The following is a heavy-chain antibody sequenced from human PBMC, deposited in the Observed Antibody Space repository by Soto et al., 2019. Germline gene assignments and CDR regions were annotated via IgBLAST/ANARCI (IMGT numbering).Heavy chain of an antibody. D-gene: IGHD2-21*02. V-gene: IGHV3-30*18. Sequence: QVQLVESGGGVVQPGRSLRLSCAASGFTFSSYGMHWVRQAPGKGLEWVAVISYDGSNKYYADSVKGRFTISRDNSKNTLYLQMNRLRAEDTAVYYCAKEGCGGDCYSYYYYYGMDVWGQGTTVTVSS. CDR2: ISYDGSNK. CDR1: GFTFSSYG. CDR3: AKEGCGGDCYSYYYYYGMDV. J-gene: IGHJ6*02.